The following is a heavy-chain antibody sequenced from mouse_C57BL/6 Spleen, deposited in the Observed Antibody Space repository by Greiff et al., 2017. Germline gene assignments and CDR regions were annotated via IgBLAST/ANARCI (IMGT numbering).Heavy chain of an antibody. CDR1: GFTFSNYW. Sequence: EVKVEESGGGLVQPGGSMKLSCVASGFTFSNYWMNWVRQSPEKGLEWVAQIRLKSDNYATHYAESVKGRFTISRDDSKSSVYLQMNDLRAEDTGIYYCPRNAMDYWGQGTSVTVSS. CDR3: PRNAMDY. V-gene: IGHV6-3*01. CDR2: IRLKSDNYAT. J-gene: IGHJ4*01.